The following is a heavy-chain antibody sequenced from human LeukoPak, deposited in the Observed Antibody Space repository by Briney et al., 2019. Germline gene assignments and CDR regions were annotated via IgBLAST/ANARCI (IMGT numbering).Heavy chain of an antibody. J-gene: IGHJ4*02. Sequence: PSETLSLTCTVSGGSISSGSYYWSWIRQPAGKGLEWIGRIYTSGSTNYNPSLKSRVTISVDTSKNQFSLKLSSVTAADTAVYYCARANVDTAMVTQFDYWGQGTLVTVSS. CDR2: IYTSGST. CDR3: ARANVDTAMVTQFDY. CDR1: GGSISSGSYY. D-gene: IGHD5-18*01. V-gene: IGHV4-61*02.